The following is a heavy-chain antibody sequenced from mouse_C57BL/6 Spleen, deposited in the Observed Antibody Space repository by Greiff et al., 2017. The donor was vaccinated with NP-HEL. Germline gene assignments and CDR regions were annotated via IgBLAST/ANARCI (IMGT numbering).Heavy chain of an antibody. Sequence: EVQGVESGGGLVKPGGSLKLSCAASGFTFSSYAMSWVRQTPEKRLEWVATISDGGSYTYYPDNVKGRFTISRDNAKNNLYLQMSHLKSEDTAMYYCARGGTYGNYVWFAYWGQGTLVTVSA. CDR1: GFTFSSYA. J-gene: IGHJ3*01. CDR2: ISDGGSYT. V-gene: IGHV5-4*01. CDR3: ARGGTYGNYVWFAY. D-gene: IGHD2-1*01.